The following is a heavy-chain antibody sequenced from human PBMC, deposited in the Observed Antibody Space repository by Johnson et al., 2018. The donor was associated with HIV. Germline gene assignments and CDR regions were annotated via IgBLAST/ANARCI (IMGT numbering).Heavy chain of an antibody. J-gene: IGHJ3*01. CDR3: ARETIDCSGGKCPQTDASDV. CDR2: ISSDGSRT. D-gene: IGHD2-15*01. CDR1: GFTFSRHW. V-gene: IGHV3-74*01. Sequence: VQLVESGGALVQSGGSLRVSCAASGFTFSRHWMHWVRQAPGKGLEWVSRISSDGSRTNYADSVKGRFTISRDNAKNTMFLQMNSLRAEDTAVYYCARETIDCSGGKCPQTDASDVWGQGTMVTVSS.